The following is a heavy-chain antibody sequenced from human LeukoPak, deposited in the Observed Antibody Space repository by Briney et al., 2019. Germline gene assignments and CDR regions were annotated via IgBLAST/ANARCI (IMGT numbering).Heavy chain of an antibody. CDR2: ITSGGANT. CDR3: GRGGGTL. D-gene: IGHD3-16*01. V-gene: IGHV3-23*01. CDR1: GFTFSSYG. J-gene: IGHJ4*02. Sequence: GGSLRLSCAASGFTFSSYGMSWVRQAPGKGLEWVSAITSGGANTHYADSVRGRFTISRDNSKSTVYLQMNSLRVEDTAVYFCGRGGGTLWGQGTLVSVSS.